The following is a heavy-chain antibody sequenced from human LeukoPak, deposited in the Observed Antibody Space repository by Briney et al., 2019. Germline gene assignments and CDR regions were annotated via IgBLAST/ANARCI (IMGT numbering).Heavy chain of an antibody. D-gene: IGHD6-13*01. CDR3: ARSGPGIAAALVDP. Sequence: GASVKVSCKASGYTFTSYDINWVRQATGQGLEWMGWMNPNSGNTGYAQKFQGRVTITRNTSISTAYMELSSLRSEDTAVYYCARSGPGIAAALVDPWGQRTLVTVSS. V-gene: IGHV1-8*03. CDR2: MNPNSGNT. CDR1: GYTFTSYD. J-gene: IGHJ5*02.